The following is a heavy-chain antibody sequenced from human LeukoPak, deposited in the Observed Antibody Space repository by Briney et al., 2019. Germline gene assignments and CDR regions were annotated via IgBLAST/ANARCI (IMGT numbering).Heavy chain of an antibody. Sequence: SETLSVTCTVSGDSISSYYWSWIRQPPGKGLEWIGYIYYSGGTDYNPSLKSRVTISVDTSKNQFSPKLRSVTAADTAVYYCARHVTISGPYDASDIWGQGTMVTVSP. CDR2: IYYSGGT. CDR1: GDSISSYY. V-gene: IGHV4-59*08. D-gene: IGHD5-24*01. J-gene: IGHJ3*02. CDR3: ARHVTISGPYDASDI.